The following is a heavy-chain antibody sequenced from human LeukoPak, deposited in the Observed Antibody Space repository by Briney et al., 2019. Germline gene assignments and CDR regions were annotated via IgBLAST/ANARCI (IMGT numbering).Heavy chain of an antibody. D-gene: IGHD1-26*01. Sequence: GGSLRLSCTTSGFTFDEHAMHWVRQVPGRGLEWVSLISGDGASEHYADSVKGRFTISRDNSRNSLFLQMNSLRTEDAALYFCAKRFGAPNNFDYWGQGVLVTVSS. J-gene: IGHJ4*02. V-gene: IGHV3-43*02. CDR1: GFTFDEHA. CDR3: AKRFGAPNNFDY. CDR2: ISGDGASE.